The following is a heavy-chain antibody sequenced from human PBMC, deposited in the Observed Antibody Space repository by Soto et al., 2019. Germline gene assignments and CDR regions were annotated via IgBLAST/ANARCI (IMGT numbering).Heavy chain of an antibody. CDR2: VYYSGST. Sequence: QVQLQESGPGLVKPSETLSLTCTVSGGSVSSTSYYWSWIRQPPGKGLEWIGYVYYSGSTKYNPSLNIRGTVSIDTPKNQFSLKLGSVTAADTAVYYCARGSGGAGVFDYWGQRTLVTVSS. CDR1: GGSVSSTSYY. J-gene: IGHJ4*02. V-gene: IGHV4-61*01. CDR3: ARGSGGAGVFDY. D-gene: IGHD1-26*01.